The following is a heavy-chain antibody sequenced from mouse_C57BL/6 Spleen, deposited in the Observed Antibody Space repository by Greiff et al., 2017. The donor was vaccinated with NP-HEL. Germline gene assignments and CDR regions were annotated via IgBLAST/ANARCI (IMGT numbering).Heavy chain of an antibody. CDR1: GYSITSGYD. V-gene: IGHV3-1*01. Sequence: EVKVVESGPGMVKPSQSLSLTCTVTGYSITSGYDWHWIRPFPGNKLEWMGYISYSGSTNYNPSLKSRISITHDTSKNHFFLKLNSVTTEDTATYYCASSPLGDYFDYWDQGTTLTVSS. D-gene: IGHD4-1*01. CDR2: ISYSGST. CDR3: ASSPLGDYFDY. J-gene: IGHJ2*01.